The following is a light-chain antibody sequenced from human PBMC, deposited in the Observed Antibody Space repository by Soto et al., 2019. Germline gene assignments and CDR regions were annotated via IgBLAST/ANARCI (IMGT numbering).Light chain of an antibody. CDR2: GVY. CDR3: QQYHSGPPRT. Sequence: IVMTQSPTILSVSPGERATLSCRASQSVSSNLAWYQQKPGQAPRLLIYGVYTRAPGIPARFSGSGSGTDFTLTISGRQSENLEVNYCQQYHSGPPRTFGQGTEVE. CDR1: QSVSSN. V-gene: IGKV3D-15*01. J-gene: IGKJ1*01.